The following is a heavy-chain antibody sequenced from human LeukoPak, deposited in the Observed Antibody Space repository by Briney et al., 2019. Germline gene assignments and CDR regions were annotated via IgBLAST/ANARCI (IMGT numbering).Heavy chain of an antibody. CDR1: GFTFSSYG. J-gene: IGHJ4*02. V-gene: IGHV3-30*18. Sequence: TGGSLRLSCAAPGFTFSSYGMHGVRQAPGKGLEWVAVISYDGSNKYYADSVKGRFTISRDNSKNTLYLQMNSLRAEDTAVYYCAKAGVVVLADWGQGTLVTVSS. CDR3: AKAGVVVLAD. CDR2: ISYDGSNK. D-gene: IGHD2-2*01.